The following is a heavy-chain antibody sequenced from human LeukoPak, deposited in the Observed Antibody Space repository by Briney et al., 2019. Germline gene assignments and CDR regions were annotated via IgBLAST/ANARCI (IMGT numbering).Heavy chain of an antibody. D-gene: IGHD1-20*01. CDR2: INPNSGGT. Sequence: ASVKVSCKASGYTFSGYYMHWVRQAPGQGLEWMGWINPNSGGTNYAQKFQGRVTMTRDTSISTAYMELSSLRSEDTAVYYCARLYNWNDRTQGYFDYWGQGTLVTVSS. CDR1: GYTFSGYY. CDR3: ARLYNWNDRTQGYFDY. J-gene: IGHJ4*02. V-gene: IGHV1-2*02.